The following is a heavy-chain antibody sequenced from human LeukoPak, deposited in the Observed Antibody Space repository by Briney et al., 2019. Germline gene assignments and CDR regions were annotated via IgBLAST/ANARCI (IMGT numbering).Heavy chain of an antibody. CDR2: IYYSGST. CDR1: GGSISSSNW. D-gene: IGHD6-13*01. V-gene: IGHV4-4*02. CDR3: ARVGSSWYVDY. J-gene: IGHJ4*02. Sequence: SGTLSLTCAVSGGSISSSNWWSWVRQHPGKGLEWIGYIYYSGSTYYNPSLKSRVAISVDTSKNQFSLKLSSVTAADTAVYYCARVGSSWYVDYWGQGTLVTVSS.